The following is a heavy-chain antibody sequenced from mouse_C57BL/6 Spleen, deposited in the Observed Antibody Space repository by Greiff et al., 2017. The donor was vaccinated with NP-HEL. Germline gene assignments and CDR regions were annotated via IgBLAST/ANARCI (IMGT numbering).Heavy chain of an antibody. D-gene: IGHD1-1*01. V-gene: IGHV1-55*01. J-gene: IGHJ3*01. CDR3: ARTPSYYGSPWFAY. Sequence: QVQLQQPGAELVEPGASVKMSCKASGYTFPSYWITWVTQRPGQGLEWIGDIYPGSGSTNYNEKFKSKATLTVDTSSSTAYMQLSSLTSEDSAVYYCARTPSYYGSPWFAYWGQGTLVTVSA. CDR1: GYTFPSYW. CDR2: IYPGSGST.